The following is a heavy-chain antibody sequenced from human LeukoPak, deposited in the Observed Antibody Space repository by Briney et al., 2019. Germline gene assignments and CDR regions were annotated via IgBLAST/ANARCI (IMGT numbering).Heavy chain of an antibody. CDR3: AREGRRLSGSYVFDY. Sequence: GASVKVSCKASGYTFTSYDINWVRQATGQGLEWMGWMNPNSGKTGYAQKFQGRVTITRNTSTSTAYMELSSLRSEDTAVYYCAREGRRLSGSYVFDYWGQGTLVTVSS. J-gene: IGHJ4*02. D-gene: IGHD1-26*01. V-gene: IGHV1-8*03. CDR1: GYTFTSYD. CDR2: MNPNSGKT.